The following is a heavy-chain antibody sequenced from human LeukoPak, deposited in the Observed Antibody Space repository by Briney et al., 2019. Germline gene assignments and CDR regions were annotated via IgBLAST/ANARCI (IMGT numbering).Heavy chain of an antibody. CDR3: AREGDTAMVSRMDV. D-gene: IGHD5-18*01. CDR2: ISAYNGNT. CDR1: GYTFTSYG. Sequence: GASVKVSCKASGYTFTSYGISWVRQAPGQGLEWMGWISAYNGNTNYAQKLQGRVTMTRDTSTSTVYMELRSLRSEDTAVYYCAREGDTAMVSRMDVWGKGTTVTVSS. J-gene: IGHJ6*04. V-gene: IGHV1-18*01.